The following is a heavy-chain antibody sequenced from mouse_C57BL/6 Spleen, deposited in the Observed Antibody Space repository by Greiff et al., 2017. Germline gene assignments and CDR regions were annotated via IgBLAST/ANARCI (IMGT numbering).Heavy chain of an antibody. Sequence: QVQLQQPGAELVKPGASVKLSCKASGYTFTSYWMQWVKQRPGQGLEWIGEIDPSDSYTNYNQKFKGKATLTVDTSSSTADMQLSSLTSEDSAVYYCARLWDYDGYWGQGTTLTVSS. CDR3: ARLWDYDGY. CDR2: IDPSDSYT. V-gene: IGHV1-50*01. D-gene: IGHD2-4*01. J-gene: IGHJ2*01. CDR1: GYTFTSYW.